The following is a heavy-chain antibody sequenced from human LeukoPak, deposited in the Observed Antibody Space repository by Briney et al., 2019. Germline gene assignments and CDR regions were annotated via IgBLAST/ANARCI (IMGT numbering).Heavy chain of an antibody. CDR2: IYYAGGT. V-gene: IGHV4-59*01. D-gene: IGHD1-14*01. Sequence: SETPSLTCTVSGGSINTNYWSWIRQPPGKGLEWVGYIYYAGGTNYNPSLKSRVTISVDTSKNQFSLRLSSVTAADTAVYYCARGFTGNPYYFDYWGQGTLVTVSS. CDR1: GGSINTNY. CDR3: ARGFTGNPYYFDY. J-gene: IGHJ4*02.